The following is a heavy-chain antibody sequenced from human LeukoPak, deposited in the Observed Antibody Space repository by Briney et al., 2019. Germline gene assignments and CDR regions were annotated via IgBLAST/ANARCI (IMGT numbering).Heavy chain of an antibody. Sequence: SETLSLTCAVSGYSISSGYYWGWIRQPPGKGLEWIGSIYHSGSAYYNPSLKSRVTISVDTSKNQFSLKLSSVTAADTAVYYCASLDCSSTSCSIRGYYWGQEPWSPSPQ. CDR3: ASLDCSSTSCSIRGYY. D-gene: IGHD2-2*01. CDR1: GYSISSGYY. V-gene: IGHV4-38-2*01. CDR2: IYHSGSA. J-gene: IGHJ4*01.